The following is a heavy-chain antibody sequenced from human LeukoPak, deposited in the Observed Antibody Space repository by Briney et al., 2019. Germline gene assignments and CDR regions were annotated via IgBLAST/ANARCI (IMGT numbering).Heavy chain of an antibody. CDR1: GGSFSGYY. Sequence: SETLSLTCAVYGGSFSGYYWSWIHQPPGKGLEWIGEINHSGSTNYNPSLKSRVTISVDTSKNQFSLKLSSVTAADTAVYYCARALRFLEWLKDYWGQGTLVTVSS. V-gene: IGHV4-34*01. CDR3: ARALRFLEWLKDY. CDR2: INHSGST. J-gene: IGHJ4*02. D-gene: IGHD3-3*01.